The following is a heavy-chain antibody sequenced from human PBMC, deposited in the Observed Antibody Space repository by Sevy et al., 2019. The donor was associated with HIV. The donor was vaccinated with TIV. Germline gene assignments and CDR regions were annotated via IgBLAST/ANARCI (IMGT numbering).Heavy chain of an antibody. Sequence: SETLSLTCAVYGGSFNNDYWTWIRQPPGKGLEWIGEVSRAGTTKYNPSLQSRTTMSLDTSTNQFSLKLTSVTAADTAMYYCARSVPSVLTGPVGLFFQVYSGWFDPWGQGSWSPSPQ. CDR1: GGSFNNDY. CDR3: ARSVPSVLTGPVGLFFQVYSGWFDP. J-gene: IGHJ5*02. V-gene: IGHV4-34*10. CDR2: VSRAGTT. D-gene: IGHD2-21*01.